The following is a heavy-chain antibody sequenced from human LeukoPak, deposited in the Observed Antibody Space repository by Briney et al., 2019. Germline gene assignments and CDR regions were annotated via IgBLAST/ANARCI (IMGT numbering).Heavy chain of an antibody. CDR1: GFTFSSYS. D-gene: IGHD1-26*01. CDR2: ISSGSTTI. Sequence: GGSLRLSCAASGFTFSSYSINWVRQAPGKGLEWVSFISSGSTTIFYADSVKGRFTISRDNAKNSLYLQMNSLRAEDTAVYYCARDRVGATTYQLFDYWGQGTLVTVSS. CDR3: ARDRVGATTYQLFDY. J-gene: IGHJ4*02. V-gene: IGHV3-48*04.